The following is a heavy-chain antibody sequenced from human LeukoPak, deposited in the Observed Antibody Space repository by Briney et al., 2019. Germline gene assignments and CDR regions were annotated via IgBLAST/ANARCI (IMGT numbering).Heavy chain of an antibody. V-gene: IGHV3-21*01. CDR3: ARTVDYSSSWFDP. J-gene: IGHJ5*02. CDR2: ISSSSSYI. CDR1: GFTFNTYS. Sequence: GGSLRLSCAASGFTFNTYSMNWVRQAPGKGLEWVSSISSSSSYIYYADSVKGRFTISRDNAKNSLYLQMNSLRAEDTAVYYCARTVDYSSSWFDPWGQGTLVTVSS. D-gene: IGHD6-13*01.